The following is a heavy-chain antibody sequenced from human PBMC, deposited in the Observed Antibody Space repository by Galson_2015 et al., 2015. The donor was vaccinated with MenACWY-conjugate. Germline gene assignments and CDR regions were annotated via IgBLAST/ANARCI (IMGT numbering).Heavy chain of an antibody. CDR1: GYNFISYR. Sequence: SVKVSCKASGYNFISYRLTWVRQAPGQGLEWMGWISVALGNTEYVQSLQDRVTMTTDTSTSTAYMELRSLKTDDTAVYYCGRLKSCSGGVCSKAIDSWGQGTLVTVSS. CDR3: GRLKSCSGGVCSKAIDS. J-gene: IGHJ5*01. V-gene: IGHV1-18*01. D-gene: IGHD2-8*02. CDR2: ISVALGNT.